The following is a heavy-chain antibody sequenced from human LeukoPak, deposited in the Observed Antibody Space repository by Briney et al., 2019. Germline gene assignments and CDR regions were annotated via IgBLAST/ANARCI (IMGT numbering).Heavy chain of an antibody. CDR2: ISSSSSYI. CDR1: GFTFSYYN. J-gene: IGHJ3*02. D-gene: IGHD1-26*01. V-gene: IGHV3-21*01. CDR3: ARGTGYSVFDM. Sequence: GGSLRLSCAASGFTFSYYNMNWVRQAPGKGLEWVSSISSSSSYIYYADSVKGRFTISRDNAKNTLYLQMNSLRAEDTAVYYCARGTGYSVFDMWGQGTMVTVSS.